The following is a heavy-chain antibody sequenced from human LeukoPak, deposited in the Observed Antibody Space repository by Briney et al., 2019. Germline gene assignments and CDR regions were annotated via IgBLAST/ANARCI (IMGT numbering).Heavy chain of an antibody. J-gene: IGHJ5*02. CDR2: ISHSGGT. CDR3: ARNGMSGFAFDP. V-gene: IGHV4-34*01. CDR1: GGSLSGYY. D-gene: IGHD3-3*01. Sequence: SETLSLTCAVYGGSLSGYYWSWIRQPPGKGLEWIGEISHSGGTNYNPSLKSRVTISADSPRSHFSLRLSSVTAADTAVYYCARNGMSGFAFDPWAREPWSPSPQ.